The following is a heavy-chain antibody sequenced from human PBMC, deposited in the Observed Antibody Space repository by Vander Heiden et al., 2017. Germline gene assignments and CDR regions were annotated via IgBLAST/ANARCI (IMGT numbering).Heavy chain of an antibody. J-gene: IGHJ4*02. CDR2: INHSGST. CDR1: GGSFSGYY. Sequence: QVQLQQWGAGLLKPSETLSLTCAVYGGSFSGYYWSWIRQPPGKGLEWIGEINHSGSTNYNPSLKSRVTISVDTSKNQFSLKLSSVTAADTAVYYCARGARGVVVVAATPWFDYWGQGTLVTVSS. V-gene: IGHV4-34*01. CDR3: ARGARGVVVVAATPWFDY. D-gene: IGHD2-15*01.